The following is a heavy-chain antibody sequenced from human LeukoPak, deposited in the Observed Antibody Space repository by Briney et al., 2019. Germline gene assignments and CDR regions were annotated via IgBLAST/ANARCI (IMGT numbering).Heavy chain of an antibody. CDR2: IYYSGST. D-gene: IGHD2-21*02. J-gene: IGHJ3*02. V-gene: IGHV4-31*11. CDR3: ARDNSGKYGGNSRAFDI. CDR1: GGSFSGYY. Sequence: SETLSLTCAVYGGSFSGYYWSWIRQHPGKGLEWIGYIYYSGSTYYNPSLKSRVTISVDTSKNQFSLKLSSVTAADTAVYYCARDNSGKYGGNSRAFDIWGQGTMVTVSS.